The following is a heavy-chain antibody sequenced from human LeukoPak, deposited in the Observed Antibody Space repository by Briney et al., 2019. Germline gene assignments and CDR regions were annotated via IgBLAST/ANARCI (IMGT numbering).Heavy chain of an antibody. Sequence: GGSLRLSCAASGFTFSSYAMHWVRQAPGKGLEWVAFIHYDGSNNYYADSVKGRFTISRDNSKNTLCLQMNTLRADDTAVYYCAKDHGSSDWYYFDYWGQGTLVTVSS. D-gene: IGHD6-13*01. J-gene: IGHJ4*02. CDR2: IHYDGSNN. CDR1: GFTFSSYA. CDR3: AKDHGSSDWYYFDY. V-gene: IGHV3-30*02.